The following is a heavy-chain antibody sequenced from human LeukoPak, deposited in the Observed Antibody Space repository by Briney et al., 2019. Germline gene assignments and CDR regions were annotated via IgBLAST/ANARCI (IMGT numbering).Heavy chain of an antibody. CDR1: GFTFSSYA. D-gene: IGHD6-13*01. Sequence: QPGGSLSLSCAASGFTFSSYAMSWVRQAPGKGLEYISAISSSGDDTLYADSVKGRFTISRDNFKNTLYLQMNSLRAEDTAVYYCAKDAAGPEYWGQGTLVTVSS. J-gene: IGHJ4*02. V-gene: IGHV3-23*01. CDR3: AKDAAGPEY. CDR2: ISSSGDDT.